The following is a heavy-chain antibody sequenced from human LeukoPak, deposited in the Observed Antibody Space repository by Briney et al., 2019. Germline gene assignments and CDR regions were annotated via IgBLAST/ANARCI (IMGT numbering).Heavy chain of an antibody. D-gene: IGHD3-3*01. Sequence: ASVKVSCKVSGYSLTDFSMHWVRQAPGKGLEWGGGFDPEDGETIYAQKFQGRVTMTEDTSTVTAYMELSSLRSEDTAVYYCATYKGDDFCSGHDAFDIWDQGTMVTVSS. V-gene: IGHV1-24*01. CDR2: FDPEDGET. J-gene: IGHJ3*02. CDR1: GYSLTDFS. CDR3: ATYKGDDFCSGHDAFDI.